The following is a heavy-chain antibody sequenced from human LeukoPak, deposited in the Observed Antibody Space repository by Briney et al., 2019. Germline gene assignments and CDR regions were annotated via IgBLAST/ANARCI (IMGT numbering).Heavy chain of an antibody. CDR3: ARFPTTVTTDYYYGMDV. CDR2: LNHSGST. J-gene: IGHJ6*02. V-gene: IGHV4-34*01. Sequence: SETLSLTCAVYGGSFSGYYWSWIRQPPGEGLEWIGELNHSGSTNYNPSLKSRVTISVDTSKNQFSLKLSSVTAADTAVYYCARFPTTVTTDYYYGMDVWGQGTTVTVSS. CDR1: GGSFSGYY. D-gene: IGHD4-17*01.